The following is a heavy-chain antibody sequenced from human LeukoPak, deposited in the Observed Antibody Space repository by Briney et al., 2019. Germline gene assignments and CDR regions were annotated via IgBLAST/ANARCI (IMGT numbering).Heavy chain of an antibody. CDR3: ARASWVSDPDAVR. CDR2: LRGNDET. D-gene: IGHD3-10*01. CDR1: GISFRNYA. V-gene: IGHV3-23*01. Sequence: GGSLRLSCAASGISFRNYAMSWVRQAPARGPEWVSSLRGNDETFYADSVKGRYTLSRDDSRNTVYLQLNNLRVEDTAIYYCARASWVSDPDAVRWGQGTQVTVSS. J-gene: IGHJ4*02.